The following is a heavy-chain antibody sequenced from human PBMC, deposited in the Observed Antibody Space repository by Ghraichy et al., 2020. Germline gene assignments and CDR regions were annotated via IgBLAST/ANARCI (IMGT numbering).Heavy chain of an antibody. Sequence: GESLNISCAASGFTFSDYYMSWIRQAPGKGLEWVSYISSSGSTIYYADSVKGRFTISRDNAKNSLYLQMNSLRAEDTAVYYCARDYIRYFDWLLSMDKPYYYGMDVWGQGTTVTVSS. J-gene: IGHJ6*02. CDR1: GFTFSDYY. D-gene: IGHD3-9*01. V-gene: IGHV3-11*01. CDR3: ARDYIRYFDWLLSMDKPYYYGMDV. CDR2: ISSSGSTI.